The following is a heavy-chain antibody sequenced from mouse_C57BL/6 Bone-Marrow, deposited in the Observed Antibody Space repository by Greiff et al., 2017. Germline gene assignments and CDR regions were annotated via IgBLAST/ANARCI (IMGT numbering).Heavy chain of an antibody. CDR3: ARSYGNYWYFDV. CDR2: ISDGGSYT. J-gene: IGHJ1*03. CDR1: GFTFSSYA. D-gene: IGHD2-1*01. V-gene: IGHV5-4*03. Sequence: EVKLMESGGGLVKPGGSLKLSCAASGFTFSSYAMSWVRQTPEKRLEWVATISDGGSYTYYPDNVKGRFTLSRDNAKNNLYLQMSHLKSEDTAMYYCARSYGNYWYFDVWGTGTTVTVSS.